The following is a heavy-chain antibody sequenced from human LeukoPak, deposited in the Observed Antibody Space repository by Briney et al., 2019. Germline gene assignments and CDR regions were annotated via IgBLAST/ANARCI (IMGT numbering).Heavy chain of an antibody. CDR2: ISYDGSNK. Sequence: GRSLRLSCAASGFTFSSYAMHWVRQAPGKGLEWVAVISYDGSNKYYADSEKGRFTISRDNSKNTLYLQMNSLRAEDTAVYYCARERALGYWTPSGHAFDIWGQGTMVTVSS. V-gene: IGHV3-30-3*01. CDR1: GFTFSSYA. CDR3: ARERALGYWTPSGHAFDI. J-gene: IGHJ3*02. D-gene: IGHD3-22*01.